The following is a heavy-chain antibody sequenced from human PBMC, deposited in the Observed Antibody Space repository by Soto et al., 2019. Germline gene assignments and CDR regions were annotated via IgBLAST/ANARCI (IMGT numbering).Heavy chain of an antibody. V-gene: IGHV1-46*01. CDR3: ARASIGYSYGFRGSLDY. Sequence: ASVKVSCKASGYTFTSYYMHWVRQAPGQGLEWMGIINPSGGSTSYAQKFQGRVTMTRDTSISTAYMELSRLRSEDTAVYYCARASIGYSYGFRGSLDYWGQGTLVTVSS. CDR2: INPSGGST. CDR1: GYTFTSYY. J-gene: IGHJ4*02. D-gene: IGHD5-18*01.